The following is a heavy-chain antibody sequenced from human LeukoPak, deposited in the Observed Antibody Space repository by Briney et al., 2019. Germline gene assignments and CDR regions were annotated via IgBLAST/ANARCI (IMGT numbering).Heavy chain of an antibody. V-gene: IGHV3-11*04. CDR1: GFTFSDYY. D-gene: IGHD3-3*01. J-gene: IGHJ6*03. CDR3: ARDIAIFGVVDFYYYYMDV. CDR2: ISSSGSTI. Sequence: PGGSVRLSCAASGFTFSDYYMSWIRQAPGKGLEWVSYISSSGSTIYYADSVKGRFTISRDNAKNSLYLQMNSLRAEDTAVYYCARDIAIFGVVDFYYYYMDVWGKGTTVTVSS.